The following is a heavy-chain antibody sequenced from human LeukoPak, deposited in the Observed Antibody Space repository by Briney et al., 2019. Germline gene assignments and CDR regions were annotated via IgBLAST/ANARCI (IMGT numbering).Heavy chain of an antibody. V-gene: IGHV1-2*02. CDR2: INPNSGGT. CDR1: GYTFTGYY. J-gene: IGHJ5*02. CDR3: ARGALPAAFNWFDP. D-gene: IGHD2-2*01. Sequence: GASVTVSCKASGYTFTGYYMHWVRQAPGQGLEWMGWINPNSGGTNYAQKFQGRVTMTRDTSISTAYMELSRLRSDDTAVYYCARGALPAAFNWFDPWGQGTLVTVSS.